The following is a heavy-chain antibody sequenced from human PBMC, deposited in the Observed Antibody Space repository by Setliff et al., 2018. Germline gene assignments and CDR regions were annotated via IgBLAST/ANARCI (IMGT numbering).Heavy chain of an antibody. Sequence: GASVKVSCKASGGTSSSYGISWVRQAPGQGLEWMGGTIPMFGTTEYAQKFQGRLTIITDESTNTAFMQLSSLRSDDTAVYYCVREGVDSRSSTDYRYYMDVWGKGTTVTVSS. D-gene: IGHD3-22*01. CDR1: GGTSSSYG. CDR3: VREGVDSRSSTDYRYYMDV. V-gene: IGHV1-69*05. CDR2: TIPMFGTT. J-gene: IGHJ6*03.